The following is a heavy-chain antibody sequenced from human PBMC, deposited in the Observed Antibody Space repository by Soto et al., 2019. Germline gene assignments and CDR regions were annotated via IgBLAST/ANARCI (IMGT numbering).Heavy chain of an antibody. CDR3: ARRWGEGRVDY. CDR1: GGSISSSNW. D-gene: IGHD3-10*01. V-gene: IGHV4-4*02. CDR2: IHHSGNT. J-gene: IGHJ4*02. Sequence: QVQLQESGPGLVKPSGTLSLTCAVSGGSISSSNWWRWVRQPPGKGLEWIGEIHHSGNTNYNPSLKSRVTMAVDKSRNQFSLKLSSVTAADTAVYYCARRWGEGRVDYGGQGTLVTVSS.